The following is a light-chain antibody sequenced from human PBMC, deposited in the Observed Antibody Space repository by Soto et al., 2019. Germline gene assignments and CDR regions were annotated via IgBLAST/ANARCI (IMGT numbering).Light chain of an antibody. V-gene: IGLV2-14*02. J-gene: IGLJ2*01. CDR3: SSYSTTSSPHVL. CDR2: EVT. Sequence: QSVLTQPASVSGSPGQSITISCTGTSSDVGSYNLVSWYQQHPGKAPKLIIYEVTYRPSGVSTRFSASKSGSTASLTISGIQAADEADYYCSSYSTTSSPHVLFGGGTQLTVL. CDR1: SSDVGSYNL.